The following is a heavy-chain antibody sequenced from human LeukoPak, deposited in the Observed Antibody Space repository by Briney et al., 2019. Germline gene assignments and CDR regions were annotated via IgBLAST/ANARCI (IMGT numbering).Heavy chain of an antibody. V-gene: IGHV1-46*01. CDR1: GYTLTSYY. CDR3: ARDVAGYSSGWYFDY. J-gene: IGHJ4*02. Sequence: ASVKVSCKASGYTLTSYYMHWVRQAPGQGLEWMGIINPSGGSTSYAQKFQGRVTMTRDTSTSTVYMELSSLRSEDTAVYYCARDVAGYSSGWYFDYWGQGTLVTVSS. D-gene: IGHD6-19*01. CDR2: INPSGGST.